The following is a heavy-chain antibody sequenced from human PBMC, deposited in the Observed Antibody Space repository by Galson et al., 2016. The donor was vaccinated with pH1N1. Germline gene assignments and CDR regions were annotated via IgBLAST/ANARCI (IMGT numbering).Heavy chain of an antibody. V-gene: IGHV1-46*01. J-gene: IGHJ4*02. CDR2: IDPSAGTT. CDR3: ARRYYFDH. CDR1: GYSVTRYY. Sequence: SVKVSCKASGYSVTRYYMHWVRQAPGQGLEWMGIIDPSAGTTTYSQKFQGRISLTRDTSTNSVHMELSTLRPDDSAIYFCARRYYFDHWGQGTLVTVSS.